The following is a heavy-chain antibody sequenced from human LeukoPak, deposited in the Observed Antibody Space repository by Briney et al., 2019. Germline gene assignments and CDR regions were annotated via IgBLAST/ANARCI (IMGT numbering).Heavy chain of an antibody. CDR2: INPNSGGT. J-gene: IGHJ3*02. D-gene: IGHD3-10*01. CDR3: ARWGIGDLRNTFDM. V-gene: IGHV1-2*02. Sequence: WASVKVSCKASGYTFTGHYMYWVRQAPGQGLEWMGWINPNSGGTNYAQKFQGRVTMTRDTSISTAYMELSRLRSDDTAVYYCARWGIGDLRNTFDMWGHGTMVTVSS. CDR1: GYTFTGHY.